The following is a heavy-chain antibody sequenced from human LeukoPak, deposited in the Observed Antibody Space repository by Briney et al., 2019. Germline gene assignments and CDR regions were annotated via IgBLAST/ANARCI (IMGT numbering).Heavy chain of an antibody. CDR2: IYTGGSI. D-gene: IGHD6-13*01. J-gene: IGHJ4*02. Sequence: SGALSDTCTVSRGSTSSYYRSSIRPPAGEGLGWIGRIYTGGSINYNPSPQSRVTMSVDTSKNQFPLKRSSVPAADTAVYYWARVRRQLAPFDYWGQGTLVSVSS. CDR1: RGSTSSYY. V-gene: IGHV4-4*07. CDR3: ARVRRQLAPFDY.